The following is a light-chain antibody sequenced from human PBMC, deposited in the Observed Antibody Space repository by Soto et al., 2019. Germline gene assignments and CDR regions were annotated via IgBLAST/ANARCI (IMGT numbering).Light chain of an antibody. J-gene: IGLJ2*01. V-gene: IGLV1-44*01. CDR1: SSNIGSNT. CDR3: AAWDASLNGVV. Sequence: QSVLTQPPSASGTPGQRVTISCSGSSSNIGSNTVNWYQQLPGTAPKLLIYSNNQRPSGVPDRFSGSKSGTSASLAISGLQSDDEAAYYCAAWDASLNGVVFGGGTKLTVL. CDR2: SNN.